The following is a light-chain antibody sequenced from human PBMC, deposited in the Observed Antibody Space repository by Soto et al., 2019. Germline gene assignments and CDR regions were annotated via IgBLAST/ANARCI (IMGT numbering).Light chain of an antibody. CDR1: QSISSW. Sequence: DIQMTQSPSTLSASVGDRVTITCRASQSISSWLAWYQQKPGKAPKLLIYKASSLQGVVPSRFSGSGSGTKFTLTISILQPDDFATYYCQQYNTNSWTFGQGTKV. CDR3: QQYNTNSWT. J-gene: IGKJ1*01. V-gene: IGKV1-5*03. CDR2: KAS.